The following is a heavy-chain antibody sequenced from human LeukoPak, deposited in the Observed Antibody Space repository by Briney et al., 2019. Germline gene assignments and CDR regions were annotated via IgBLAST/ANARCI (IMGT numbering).Heavy chain of an antibody. CDR1: GFTFSSYW. V-gene: IGHV3-7*01. J-gene: IGHJ6*03. D-gene: IGHD5-24*01. CDR3: ARAGEMRYMDV. Sequence: PGGSLSLSCAASGFTFSSYWMVWFRQAPGKGLEWVANINQDGSEKNYVDSVKGRFTISRDNAKNSLYLQMNSLRVDDTATYYCARAGEMRYMDVWGKGTAVAVS. CDR2: INQDGSEK.